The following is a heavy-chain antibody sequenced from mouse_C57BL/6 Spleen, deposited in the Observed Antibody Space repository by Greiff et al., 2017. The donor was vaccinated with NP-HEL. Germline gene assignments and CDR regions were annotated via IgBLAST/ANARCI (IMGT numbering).Heavy chain of an antibody. V-gene: IGHV5-4*01. CDR1: GFTFSSYA. J-gene: IGHJ2*01. CDR2: ISDGGSYT. Sequence: EVQLVESGGGLVKPGGSLKLSCAASGFTFSSYAMSWVRQTPEKRLEWVATISDGGSYTYYPDNVKGRFTISRDNAKNNLYLQMSHLKSEDTAMYYCAMGAVFDYWGQGTTLTVSS. CDR3: AMGAVFDY.